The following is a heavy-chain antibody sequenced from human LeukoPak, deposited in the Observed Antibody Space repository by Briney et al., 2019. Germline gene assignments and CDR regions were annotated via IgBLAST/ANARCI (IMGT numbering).Heavy chain of an antibody. J-gene: IGHJ6*03. V-gene: IGHV3-30*02. Sequence: GGSLRLSCAASGFTFSSYGMHWVRQAPGKGLEWVAFIRYDGSNKYYADSVKGRFTISRDNSKNTLYLQMNSLRAEDTAVYYCAKDGVKRSSSSVGYYYYYMDVWGKGTTVTVSS. CDR1: GFTFSSYG. CDR2: IRYDGSNK. D-gene: IGHD6-6*01. CDR3: AKDGVKRSSSSVGYYYYYMDV.